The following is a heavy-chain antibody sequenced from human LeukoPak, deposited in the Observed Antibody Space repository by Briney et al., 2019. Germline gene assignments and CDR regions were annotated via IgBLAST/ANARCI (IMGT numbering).Heavy chain of an antibody. J-gene: IGHJ6*02. Sequence: GGSLRLSCAASGFTFSSSSMNSVRQPPEKGLESVSSISTSSSYIYYADSVKGRFAISRDNAKNSLYLQMNSLRAEDTAVYYCARDPGASHRYGMDVWGQGTTVTVSS. CDR3: ARDPGASHRYGMDV. CDR2: ISTSSSYI. D-gene: IGHD3-10*01. V-gene: IGHV3-21*01. CDR1: GFTFSSSS.